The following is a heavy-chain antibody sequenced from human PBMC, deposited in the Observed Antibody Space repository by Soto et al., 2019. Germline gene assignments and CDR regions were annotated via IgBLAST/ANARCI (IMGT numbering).Heavy chain of an antibody. J-gene: IGHJ4*02. Sequence: GESLKISCKGSGYSFTNYWIGWVRQMPGKDLEWIGIIYPEDSETRYSPSFQGLVTISVDTSISTAYLQLTRLRDSDTALYYCARLAPIYHDISGLDNWGQGTLVT. CDR2: IYPEDSET. V-gene: IGHV5-51*01. CDR1: GYSFTNYW. D-gene: IGHD5-12*01. CDR3: ARLAPIYHDISGLDN.